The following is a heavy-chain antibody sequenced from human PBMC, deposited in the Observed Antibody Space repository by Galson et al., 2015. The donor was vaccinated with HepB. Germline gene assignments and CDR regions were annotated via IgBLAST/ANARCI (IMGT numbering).Heavy chain of an antibody. Sequence: SLRLSCAASGLIFKSYTMHWVRQAPGKGLEYVSAISSNGGSTYYADSVKGRFTISRDNSKNTLYLQMSSLRAEDTAVYYCVKALTAAGTDPDYWGQGTLVTVSS. CDR1: GLIFKSYT. D-gene: IGHD6-13*01. CDR3: VKALTAAGTDPDY. J-gene: IGHJ4*02. CDR2: ISSNGGST. V-gene: IGHV3-64D*06.